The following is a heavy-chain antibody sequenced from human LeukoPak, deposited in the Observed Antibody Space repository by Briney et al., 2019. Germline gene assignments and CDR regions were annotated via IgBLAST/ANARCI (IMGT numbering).Heavy chain of an antibody. CDR3: AREAMYSYGNNFDY. CDR1: GGSIRSSYYY. Sequence: SETLSLTCTVSGGSIRSSYYYWGWIRQPPGKGLEWIGSIYDSGSTYYNPSLKSRVTISVDTSKNQFSLKLSSVTAADTAVYHCAREAMYSYGNNFDYWGQGTLVTVSS. D-gene: IGHD5-18*01. J-gene: IGHJ4*02. V-gene: IGHV4-39*07. CDR2: IYDSGST.